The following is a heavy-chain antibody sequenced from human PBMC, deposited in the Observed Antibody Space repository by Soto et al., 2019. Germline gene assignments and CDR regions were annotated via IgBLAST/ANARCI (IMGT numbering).Heavy chain of an antibody. Sequence: QVQLLESGGGVVQPGRSLRLSCAASGFTFSTYAMHWVRQPPGKGLEWAAVVSNDGRNKFYADSVRGRFTISRDNSKNTLYLEMDSLRVEDTSVFYCARGQHGLDHWGQGSLVLVSP. J-gene: IGHJ4*02. CDR1: GFTFSTYA. CDR2: VSNDGRNK. D-gene: IGHD2-8*01. CDR3: ARGQHGLDH. V-gene: IGHV3-30-3*01.